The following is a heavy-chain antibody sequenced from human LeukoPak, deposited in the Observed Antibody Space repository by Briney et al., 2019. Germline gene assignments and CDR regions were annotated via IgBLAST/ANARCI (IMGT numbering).Heavy chain of an antibody. CDR2: IYYSGST. J-gene: IGHJ4*02. CDR3: ARYGSSSWTYYFDY. V-gene: IGHV4-39*01. Sequence: SETLSLTCTVSGGSISSSSYYWGWIRQPPGKGLEWIGSIYYSGSTYYNPSLKSRVTISVDTSKNQFSLKLSSVTAADTAVYYCARYGSSSWTYYFDYWGQGTLVTVSS. D-gene: IGHD6-13*01. CDR1: GGSISSSSYY.